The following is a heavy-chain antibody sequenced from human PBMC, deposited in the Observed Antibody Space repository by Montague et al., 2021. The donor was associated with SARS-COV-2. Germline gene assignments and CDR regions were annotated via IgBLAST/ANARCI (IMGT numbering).Heavy chain of an antibody. J-gene: IGHJ4*02. CDR2: VDYSGNT. CDR3: ARREYSYGWGD. Sequence: SETLSLTCTVTGGPISGSSDYWGWIRQSPGKGLVWIASVDYSGNTYSSPSSKSRLTVYVDTSKNQLSLKLNSVTAADTALYYCARREYSYGWGDWGQGTLVTVSS. CDR1: GGPISGSSDY. D-gene: IGHD5-18*01. V-gene: IGHV4-39*01.